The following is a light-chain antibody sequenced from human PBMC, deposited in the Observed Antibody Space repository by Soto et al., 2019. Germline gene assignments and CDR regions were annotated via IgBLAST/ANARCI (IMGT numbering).Light chain of an antibody. CDR1: QSVSGH. V-gene: IGKV3-15*01. CDR3: QQYNNRPPWT. CDR2: AAS. J-gene: IGKJ1*01. Sequence: EIVMTQSPATLSVSPGERATLSCRASQSVSGHLAWYQQKPGQAPRLLIYAASTRATGIPARFSGSGSGTEFTLTISSLQSEDFAVYYCQQYNNRPPWTFGQGTKVETK.